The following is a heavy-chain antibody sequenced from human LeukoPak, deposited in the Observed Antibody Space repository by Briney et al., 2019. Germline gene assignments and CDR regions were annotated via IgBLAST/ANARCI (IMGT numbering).Heavy chain of an antibody. V-gene: IGHV4-59*01. CDR1: GGSIRSYY. CDR3: AREKLVGYSYGYILRGWFDP. Sequence: SETLSLTCTVSGGSIRSYYRTWIRQPPGKGLEWIGYIYYSGSTNYNPSLKSRVTISVDTSKNQFSLKLSSVTAADTAVYYCAREKLVGYSYGYILRGWFDPWGQGTLVTVSS. D-gene: IGHD5-18*01. CDR2: IYYSGST. J-gene: IGHJ5*02.